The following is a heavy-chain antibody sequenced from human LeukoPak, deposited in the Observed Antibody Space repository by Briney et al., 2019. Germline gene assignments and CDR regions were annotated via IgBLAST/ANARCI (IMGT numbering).Heavy chain of an antibody. D-gene: IGHD3-16*02. Sequence: GGTLRLSYAASGFTFSSYGMSWVRQAPGKGLEWVPAISGSGGSTYYADSVKGRFTISRDNSKNTLYLQMNSLRAEDTAVYYCAKDYRGSDYWGQGTLVTVSS. CDR2: ISGSGGST. CDR1: GFTFSSYG. J-gene: IGHJ4*02. CDR3: AKDYRGSDY. V-gene: IGHV3-23*01.